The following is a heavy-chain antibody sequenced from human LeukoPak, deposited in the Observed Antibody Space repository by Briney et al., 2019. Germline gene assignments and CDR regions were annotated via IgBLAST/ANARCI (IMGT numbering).Heavy chain of an antibody. CDR2: ISAGGAST. CDR1: GFTFSSCA. CDR3: ANWRGDFRYFDY. D-gene: IGHD2-21*02. J-gene: IGHJ4*02. Sequence: GGSLRLSCAASGFTFSSCAMSWVRQAPGKGLEWVSGISAGGASTYYADSVKGRLTISRDNSKNTLYLQMNSLRAEDTAVYYCANWRGDFRYFDYWGQGTLVTVSS. V-gene: IGHV3-23*01.